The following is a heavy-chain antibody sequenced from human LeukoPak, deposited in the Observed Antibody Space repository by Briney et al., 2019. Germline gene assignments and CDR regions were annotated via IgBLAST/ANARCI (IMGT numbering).Heavy chain of an antibody. CDR1: GFSVTNNY. CDR3: AKFYDISTGYFDC. V-gene: IGHV3-53*01. J-gene: IGHJ4*02. Sequence: GGSLRLSCAVSGFSVTNNYMSWVRQAPGTGLEWVSVFYVGGATYYADSVKGRFTISRDNSENTLYLQMKSLRAEDTAVYYCAKFYDISTGYFDCWGQGTLVTVSS. CDR2: FYVGGAT. D-gene: IGHD3-9*01.